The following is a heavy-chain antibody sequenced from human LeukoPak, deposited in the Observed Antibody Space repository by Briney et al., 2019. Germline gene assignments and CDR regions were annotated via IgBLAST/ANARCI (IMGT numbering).Heavy chain of an antibody. D-gene: IGHD3-22*01. CDR1: GFTFSSYA. Sequence: GGSLRLSCAASGFTFSSYAMSWVRQAPGKGLEWVSAISGSGGSTYYADSVKGRFTISRDNSKNTLYLQMNSLRAEDTAVYYCAKGGLYYYDSSGYFDYWGQGTLVTVSS. J-gene: IGHJ4*02. CDR2: ISGSGGST. V-gene: IGHV3-23*01. CDR3: AKGGLYYYDSSGYFDY.